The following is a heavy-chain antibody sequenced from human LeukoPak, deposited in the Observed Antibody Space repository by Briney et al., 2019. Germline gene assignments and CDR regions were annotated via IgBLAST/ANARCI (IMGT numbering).Heavy chain of an antibody. Sequence: GASVKVSCKASGYTFTSYDMNWVRQAPGQGLEWMGWMNPNSGNTSYAQKFQGRVTMTRDTSISTAYMELSSLRSEDTAVYYCARGRSRGRFWDMVRGPWELGGAFDIWGQGTMVTVSS. CDR1: GYTFTSYD. J-gene: IGHJ3*02. CDR3: ARGRSRGRFWDMVRGPWELGGAFDI. CDR2: MNPNSGNT. V-gene: IGHV1-8*01. D-gene: IGHD3-10*01.